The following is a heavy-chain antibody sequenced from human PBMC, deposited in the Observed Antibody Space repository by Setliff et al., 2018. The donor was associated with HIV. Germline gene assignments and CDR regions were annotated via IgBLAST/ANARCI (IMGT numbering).Heavy chain of an antibody. CDR1: GYSISTAYY. V-gene: IGHV4-38-2*01. CDR3: MRGRSITIFGVAYFDF. D-gene: IGHD3-3*01. Sequence: SETLSLTCAVSGYSISTAYYWGWIQQPPGKGLEWIGSVYHSGTTYYNPSLKSRVTISVDMSNNQFSLKVTSVTAADTAVYYCMRGRSITIFGVAYFDFWGQGTQVTVSS. J-gene: IGHJ4*02. CDR2: VYHSGTT.